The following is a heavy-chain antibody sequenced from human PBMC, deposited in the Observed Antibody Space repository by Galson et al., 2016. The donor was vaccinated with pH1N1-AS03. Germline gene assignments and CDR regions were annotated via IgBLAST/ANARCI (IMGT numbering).Heavy chain of an antibody. D-gene: IGHD6-19*01. Sequence: LSLTCAVYGGSFNNYYWNWIRQSPGKGLEWVGEINHSGSTDYNPSLKSRVTISVDPSKNQISLNLDSVTAADTAVYYCARGSYSSGWYRGRNAFDIWGQGTMVTVSS. CDR1: GGSFNNYY. J-gene: IGHJ3*02. CDR2: INHSGST. V-gene: IGHV4-34*01. CDR3: ARGSYSSGWYRGRNAFDI.